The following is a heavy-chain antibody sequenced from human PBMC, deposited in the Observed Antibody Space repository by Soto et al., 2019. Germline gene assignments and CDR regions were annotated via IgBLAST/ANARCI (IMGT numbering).Heavy chain of an antibody. J-gene: IGHJ5*02. Sequence: GASVKVSCKASGYTFTSYGISWVRQAPGQGLEWMGWISAYNGNTNYAQKLQGRVTMTTDTSTSTAYMELRSLRSDDTAVYYCARDRCSGGSCYSGWFDPWGQGTLVTAPQ. CDR2: ISAYNGNT. V-gene: IGHV1-18*04. CDR1: GYTFTSYG. D-gene: IGHD2-15*01. CDR3: ARDRCSGGSCYSGWFDP.